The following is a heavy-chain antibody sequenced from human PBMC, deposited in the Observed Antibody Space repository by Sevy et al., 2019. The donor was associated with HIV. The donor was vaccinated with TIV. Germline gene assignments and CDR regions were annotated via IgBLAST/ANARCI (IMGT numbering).Heavy chain of an antibody. J-gene: IGHJ6*02. D-gene: IGHD3-10*01. Sequence: GGSLRLSCAASNLTFEDYAMHWVRRAPGKGLEWVSGISWNGADIGFAASVKGRFTISRDNAKSSVYLQINSLTPEDTGVYYCAKGRQLITQSGSYFYYGMNVWGQGTTVTVSS. CDR3: AKGRQLITQSGSYFYYGMNV. CDR2: ISWNGADI. CDR1: NLTFEDYA. V-gene: IGHV3-9*01.